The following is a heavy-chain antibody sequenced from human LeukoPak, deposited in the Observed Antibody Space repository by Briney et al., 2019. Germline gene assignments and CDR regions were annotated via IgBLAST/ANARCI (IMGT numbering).Heavy chain of an antibody. D-gene: IGHD2-15*01. Sequence: ASVKVSCKASSYTFHHYYIHWVRHAPGHGVEWMGWINPSNGGKNYAQKVQGRVTMHRDTSISTAYMELSRLTSDDTAVYYCASLGYCSGGSCPRGDYWLQRTLVSVCS. CDR3: ASLGYCSGGSCPRGDY. V-gene: IGHV1-2*02. CDR1: SYTFHHYY. CDR2: INPSNGGK. J-gene: IGHJ4*02.